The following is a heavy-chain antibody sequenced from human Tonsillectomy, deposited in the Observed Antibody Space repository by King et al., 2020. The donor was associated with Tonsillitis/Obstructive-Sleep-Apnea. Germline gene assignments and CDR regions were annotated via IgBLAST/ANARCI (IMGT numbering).Heavy chain of an antibody. D-gene: IGHD2-21*02. Sequence: QLVQSGAKVKKTGASVKLSCKASGYSFTSYYIHWVRQAPGQGLEWMGIINPSDGITTYAQNFQGRVAVTRDTSTSTVYMELSSLRSEDTAVYYCARGRMTVSAGGYSDYWGRGTLVTVSS. J-gene: IGHJ4*02. CDR1: GYSFTSYY. CDR2: INPSDGIT. V-gene: IGHV1-46*01. CDR3: ARGRMTVSAGGYSDY.